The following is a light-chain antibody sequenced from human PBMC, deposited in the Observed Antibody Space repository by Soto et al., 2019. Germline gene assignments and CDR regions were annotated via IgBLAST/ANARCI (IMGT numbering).Light chain of an antibody. Sequence: QTVVTQPPSVSGAPGQRVTISCTGSSSNTGADYDVHWYQHLPGSAPKLLIYDNNIRPSGVPDQFSGSKSGTSASLAITGLQAEDEGDYYCQSYDSSLSNLVVFGGGTKLTVL. J-gene: IGLJ2*01. CDR1: SSNTGADYD. CDR2: DNN. V-gene: IGLV1-40*01. CDR3: QSYDSSLSNLVV.